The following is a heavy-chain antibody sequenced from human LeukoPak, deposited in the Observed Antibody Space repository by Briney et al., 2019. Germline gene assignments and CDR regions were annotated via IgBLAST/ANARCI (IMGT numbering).Heavy chain of an antibody. CDR1: GGTFSSYA. CDR3: ALIPKYCSSTSCYLNGWFDP. Sequence: SSVKFSCKASGGTFSSYAIGWVQQAPGQGLEWIGGIIPIFGTANYAQKFQGRVTITTDESTSPAHMELSSLRSEDTAVYYCALIPKYCSSTSCYLNGWFDPWGQGTLVTVSS. J-gene: IGHJ5*02. CDR2: IIPIFGTA. D-gene: IGHD2-2*01. V-gene: IGHV1-69*05.